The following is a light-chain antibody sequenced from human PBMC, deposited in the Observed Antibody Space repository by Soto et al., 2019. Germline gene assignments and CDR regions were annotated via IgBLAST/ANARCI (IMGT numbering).Light chain of an antibody. CDR3: QQSYTTPLT. CDR2: VES. J-gene: IGKJ4*01. CDR1: QNINNY. V-gene: IGKV1-39*01. Sequence: DVQVTQSPSSLSASVGDRVTITCRASQNINNYLNWYQQKPGKAPKLLISVESNLQSGVPSRFSVRGSGTEFTLTISSLQPEDFATYYCQQSYTTPLTFGGGTKVEI.